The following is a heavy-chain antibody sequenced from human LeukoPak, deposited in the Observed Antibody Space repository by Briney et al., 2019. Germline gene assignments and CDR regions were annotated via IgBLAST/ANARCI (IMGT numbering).Heavy chain of an antibody. D-gene: IGHD2-2*01. CDR2: IIPILGIA. Sequence: SVKVSCKASGYTFTSYGISWVRQAPGQGLEWMGRIIPILGIANYAQKFQGRVTITADKSTSTAYMELSSLRSEDTAVYYCASWRYCSSTSCYLSAFDIWGQGTMVTVSS. V-gene: IGHV1-69*04. CDR1: GYTFTSYG. J-gene: IGHJ3*02. CDR3: ASWRYCSSTSCYLSAFDI.